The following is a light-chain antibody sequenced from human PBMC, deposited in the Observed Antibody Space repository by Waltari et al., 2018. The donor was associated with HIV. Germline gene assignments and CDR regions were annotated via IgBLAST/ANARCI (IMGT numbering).Light chain of an antibody. CDR3: AAWDDGLSGVV. V-gene: IGLV1-47*01. CDR2: RNH. J-gene: IGLJ2*01. Sequence: SVLTQPPSASVTPGQRVTISCSGSRANIVNNYVYCYQQLPETAPKLLIYRNHQRPSGVPDRFSGSKSGTSASLAVSGLRSEDEGDYYCAAWDDGLSGVVFGGGTKLTVL. CDR1: RANIVNNY.